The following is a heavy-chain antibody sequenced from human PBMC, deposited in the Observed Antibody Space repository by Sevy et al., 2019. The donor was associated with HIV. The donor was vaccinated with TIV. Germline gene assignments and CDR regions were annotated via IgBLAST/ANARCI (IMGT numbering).Heavy chain of an antibody. J-gene: IGHJ6*03. V-gene: IGHV3-23*01. Sequence: GGSLRLSCAASGFSLSDHAVSWVRQAPGKGLEWVSGISGSGTRTYYADSVKGRFSISRDNSKNRLYLQMNSLRSEDTAIYYCAKGGGGHYDPDEIGYYFYYYNMDVWGKGTTVTVSS. CDR1: GFSLSDHA. CDR2: ISGSGTRT. CDR3: AKGGGGHYDPDEIGYYFYYYNMDV. D-gene: IGHD3-22*01.